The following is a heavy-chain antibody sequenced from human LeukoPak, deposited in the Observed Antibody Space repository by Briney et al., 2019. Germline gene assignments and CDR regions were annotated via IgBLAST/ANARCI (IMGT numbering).Heavy chain of an antibody. D-gene: IGHD1-7*01. CDR1: GFTFRNYW. Sequence: GGSLRLSCAASGFTFRNYWMHWVRQAPGKGLVWVSCINNDRSTTDYADSVKGRFTISRDNAKNTLYLQMNSLGAEDTAVYYCARPDLMRELRFDPWGQGTLVTVSS. J-gene: IGHJ5*02. CDR2: INNDRSTT. V-gene: IGHV3-74*01. CDR3: ARPDLMRELRFDP.